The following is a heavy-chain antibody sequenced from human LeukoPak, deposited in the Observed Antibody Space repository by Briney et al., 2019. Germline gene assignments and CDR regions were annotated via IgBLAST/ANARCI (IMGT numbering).Heavy chain of an antibody. CDR3: AKGRGGYYYYYYMDV. J-gene: IGHJ6*03. Sequence: PGGSLRLSCAASGFTLSSYAMSWVRQAPGKGLEWVSAISGSGGSTYYADSVKGRFTISRDNSKNTLYLQMNSLRAEDTAVYYCAKGRGGYYYYYYMDVWGKGTTVTVSS. CDR1: GFTLSSYA. CDR2: ISGSGGST. V-gene: IGHV3-23*01.